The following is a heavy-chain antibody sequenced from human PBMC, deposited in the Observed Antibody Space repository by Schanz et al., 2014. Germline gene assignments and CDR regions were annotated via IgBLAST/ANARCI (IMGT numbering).Heavy chain of an antibody. CDR3: ARLPVGYGSGIWDV. J-gene: IGHJ6*02. CDR1: GFTFNSYA. Sequence: DVQLLESGGGLVQPGGSLRLSCAASGFTFNSYAMTWVRQAPGKGLEWVSSISHSGGSKYYADSVKGRFTISRDNSENSLFLQMNSLRVEDTAVYYCARLPVGYGSGIWDVWGQGTSXTVSS. D-gene: IGHD3-10*01. V-gene: IGHV3-23*01. CDR2: ISHSGGSK.